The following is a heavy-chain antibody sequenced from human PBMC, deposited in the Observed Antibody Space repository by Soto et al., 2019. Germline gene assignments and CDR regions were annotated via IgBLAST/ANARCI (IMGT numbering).Heavy chain of an antibody. Sequence: GESLKISCKGVGYKFGSAWIGWVRQMPGKGLEWMGIIKPGTSDIRYSPSCRGHVTISANEAVSTAYLQWSSLKASDTAMYYCARQLSHICDSWGQGTLVTVSS. CDR1: GYKFGSAW. D-gene: IGHD3-3*02. J-gene: IGHJ4*02. CDR2: IKPGTSDI. V-gene: IGHV5-51*01. CDR3: ARQLSHICDS.